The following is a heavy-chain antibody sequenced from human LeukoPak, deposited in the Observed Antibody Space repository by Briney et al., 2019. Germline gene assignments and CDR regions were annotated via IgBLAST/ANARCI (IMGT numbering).Heavy chain of an antibody. J-gene: IGHJ3*02. CDR3: ARDRGYAFDI. Sequence: PGGSLRLSCAASGFTFSRYWMHWVRQAPGRGLVWVSRINGDGSSIRYADSVKGRFTISRDNAKNTLYLQMNNLRAEDTAVYYCARDRGYAFDIWGQGTMVTVSS. D-gene: IGHD5-12*01. CDR1: GFTFSRYW. V-gene: IGHV3-74*01. CDR2: INGDGSSI.